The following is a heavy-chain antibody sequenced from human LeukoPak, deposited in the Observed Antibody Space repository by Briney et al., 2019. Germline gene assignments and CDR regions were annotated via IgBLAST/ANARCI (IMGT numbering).Heavy chain of an antibody. CDR3: ARGGIRGYSAFDNLDF. CDR1: GASINDFY. J-gene: IGHJ4*02. Sequence: PSETLSLTCAVSGASINDFYWTWIRQPPGKGLEWIGYVYYGGSTNYNPSLKSRVSMSVDTSKNQFSLTLTSATVADTAFYYCARGGIRGYSAFDNLDFWGLGTHVTVSS. V-gene: IGHV4-59*01. CDR2: VYYGGST. D-gene: IGHD5-12*01.